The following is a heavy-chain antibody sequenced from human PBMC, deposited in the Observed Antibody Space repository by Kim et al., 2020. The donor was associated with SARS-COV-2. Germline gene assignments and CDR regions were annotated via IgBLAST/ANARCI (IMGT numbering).Heavy chain of an antibody. CDR2: ISYDGSNK. Sequence: GGSLRLSCAASGFTFSSYALHWVRQAPGRGLEWVAVISYDGSNKYYADSVKGRFTISRDNSKNTLYLQMNSQRAEDTAVYYCARDQYSSRGSLPREYYFDYWGQGTLVTVSS. CDR3: ARDQYSSRGSLPREYYFDY. D-gene: IGHD6-13*01. V-gene: IGHV3-30*04. CDR1: GFTFSSYA. J-gene: IGHJ4*02.